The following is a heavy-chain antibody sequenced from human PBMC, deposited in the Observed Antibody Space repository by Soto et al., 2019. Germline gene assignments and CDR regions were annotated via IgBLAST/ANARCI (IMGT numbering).Heavy chain of an antibody. D-gene: IGHD6-13*01. J-gene: IGHJ4*02. Sequence: EVLLVESGGGLIQPGGSLRLSCAASGFTVSSNYMSWVRQAPGKGLEWVSVIYSGGSTYYADSVKGRFTISRDNSKNPMYLQMNSLRAEDTAVYYCASPGGSSWYYFDYWGQGTLVTVSS. CDR3: ASPGGSSWYYFDY. V-gene: IGHV3-53*01. CDR2: IYSGGST. CDR1: GFTVSSNY.